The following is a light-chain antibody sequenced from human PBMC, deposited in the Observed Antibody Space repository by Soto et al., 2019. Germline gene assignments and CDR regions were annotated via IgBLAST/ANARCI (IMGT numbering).Light chain of an antibody. V-gene: IGKV1-9*01. J-gene: IGKJ3*01. CDR2: GAS. CDR3: QQLFMSPPT. Sequence: IQLTQSPSSLSASVGDRVTITCRASQAIINYLAWYQQKPGKAPQLLIYGASTLQSGVPSRFSGSGSGTHFTLTVSSLQPEDLATYYCQQLFMSPPTFGHGTKVDI. CDR1: QAIINY.